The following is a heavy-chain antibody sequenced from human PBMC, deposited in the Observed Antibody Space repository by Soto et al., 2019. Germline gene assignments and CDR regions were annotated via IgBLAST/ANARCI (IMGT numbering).Heavy chain of an antibody. Sequence: QVQLVESGGGVVQPGRSLRLSCAASGFAFSGHGMHWVRQAPGKGLEWLAVIVDGGSEDHYADSVRGRFTISRDNSKHILYLEMNNLRVEDTAVYYCARDDLYEDNGLDSWGQGTLVTVSP. CDR3: ARDDLYEDNGLDS. D-gene: IGHD3-3*01. CDR2: IVDGGSED. CDR1: GFAFSGHG. J-gene: IGHJ5*01. V-gene: IGHV3-33*01.